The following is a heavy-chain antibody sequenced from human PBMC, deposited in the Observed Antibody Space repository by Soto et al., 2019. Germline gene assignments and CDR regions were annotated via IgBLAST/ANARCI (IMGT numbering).Heavy chain of an antibody. D-gene: IGHD3-9*01. CDR3: ARYTYYDILTGWNYYYGMDV. CDR2: IYYSGNT. J-gene: IGHJ6*02. CDR1: GGSISSGVYY. Sequence: SETLSLTCTVSGGSISSGVYYWSWIRQHPGKGLEWIGYIYYSGNTYYNPSLKSRVTISLDTSKSQFSLQLSSVTAADTAVYYCARYTYYDILTGWNYYYGMDVWGQGTTVTVSS. V-gene: IGHV4-31*03.